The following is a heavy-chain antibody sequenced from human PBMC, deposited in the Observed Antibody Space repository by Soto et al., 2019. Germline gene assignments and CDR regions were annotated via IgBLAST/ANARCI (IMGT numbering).Heavy chain of an antibody. CDR1: GFTFSSYV. CDR3: ASQGIAVAYYGMDV. Sequence: GGSLRLSCAASGFTFSSYVMRWVRQAPGKGLEWVSSIRASGGSTFYADSVKGRFTISRDNSKNTLYLQMNSLRAEDTAVYYCASQGIAVAYYGMDVWGQGTTVTVSS. J-gene: IGHJ6*02. D-gene: IGHD6-19*01. CDR2: IRASGGST. V-gene: IGHV3-23*01.